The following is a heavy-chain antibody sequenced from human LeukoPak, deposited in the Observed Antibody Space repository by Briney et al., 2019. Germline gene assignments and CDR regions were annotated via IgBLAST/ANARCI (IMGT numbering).Heavy chain of an antibody. CDR3: AAYLEWLLFSFDY. J-gene: IGHJ4*02. CDR1: GGSISSYY. V-gene: IGHV4-59*01. Sequence: SETLSLTCTVSGGSISSYYWSWIRQPPGKGLEWIGYIYYSGSTSYNPSLKSRVTISVDTSKKQFSLKLSSVTAADTAVYYCAAYLEWLLFSFDYWGQGTLVTVSS. CDR2: IYYSGST. D-gene: IGHD3-3*01.